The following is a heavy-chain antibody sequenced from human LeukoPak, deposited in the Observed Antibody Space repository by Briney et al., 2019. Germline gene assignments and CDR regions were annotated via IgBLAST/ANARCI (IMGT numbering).Heavy chain of an antibody. V-gene: IGHV1-69*04. J-gene: IGHJ4*02. CDR2: IIPILGIA. CDR1: GGTFSSYA. D-gene: IGHD2-21*01. Sequence: ASVKVSCKASGGTFSSYAISWVRQAPGQGLEWMGRIIPILGIANYAQKFQGRVTITADKSTSTAYMEMSSVRSEDTAVYYCARDASNSLFDYWGQGTLVTVSS. CDR3: ARDASNSLFDY.